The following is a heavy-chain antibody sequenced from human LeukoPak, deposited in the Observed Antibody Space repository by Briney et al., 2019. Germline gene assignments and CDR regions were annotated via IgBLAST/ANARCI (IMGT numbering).Heavy chain of an antibody. CDR3: ARWLVGALKPGAFDL. V-gene: IGHV3-21*01. Sequence: GGSLRLSCAGAGFTFSTHTINWVRQAPGKGLEWVSSISSSSAYIYYADSVKGRFTISRNNAKNSLYLQMNSLRAEDTAVYYCARWLVGALKPGAFDLWGQGTRVTVSS. CDR2: ISSSSAYI. D-gene: IGHD1-26*01. CDR1: GFTFSTHT. J-gene: IGHJ3*01.